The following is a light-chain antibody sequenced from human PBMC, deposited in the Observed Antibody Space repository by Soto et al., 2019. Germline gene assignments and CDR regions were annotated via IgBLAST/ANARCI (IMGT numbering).Light chain of an antibody. CDR3: SSYKSTDTWV. J-gene: IGLJ3*02. V-gene: IGLV2-14*01. Sequence: GVSDRFSGSKSGTTASLTISWLQAEDEADYYCSSYKSTDTWVFGGGTKLTVL.